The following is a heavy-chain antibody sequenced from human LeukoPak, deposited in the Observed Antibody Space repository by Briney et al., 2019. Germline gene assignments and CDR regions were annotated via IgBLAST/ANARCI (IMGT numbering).Heavy chain of an antibody. CDR3: ARDLGSRGYRVRGAEHWFDP. J-gene: IGHJ5*02. Sequence: ASVKDSCKASGYTFTSYAISWVRQAPGQGLEWVGWISANNGNTNYAQKFQGRVTMTTDTSTTTAYMELRSLRSDDTAVYYCARDLGSRGYRVRGAEHWFDPWGQGTLVTVSS. CDR1: GYTFTSYA. V-gene: IGHV1-18*01. D-gene: IGHD3-10*01. CDR2: ISANNGNT.